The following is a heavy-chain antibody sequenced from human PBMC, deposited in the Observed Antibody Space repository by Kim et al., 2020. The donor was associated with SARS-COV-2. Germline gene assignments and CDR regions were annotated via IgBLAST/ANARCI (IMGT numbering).Heavy chain of an antibody. CDR2: ISGSGTIT. V-gene: IGHV3-48*04. J-gene: IGHJ3*01. D-gene: IGHD3-3*01. CDR3: VRENFWAFDV. CDR1: GFTLSLYS. Sequence: LSLTCATSGFTLSLYSMNWVRQSPGKGLEWVSHISGSGTITKHADSVRGRFTISRDNAKNSLFLQVNGLRADDTAVYYCVRENFWAFDVWGQGTLVTVSS.